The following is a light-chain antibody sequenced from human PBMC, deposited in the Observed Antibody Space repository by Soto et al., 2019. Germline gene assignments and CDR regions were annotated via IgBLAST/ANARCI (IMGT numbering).Light chain of an antibody. CDR2: GAS. Sequence: EIVLTQSPGTLSLSPGERATLSCRASQSVSSSYLAWYQQKPGQTPRLLIYGASSRATGIPDRFSGSGSGTDFSLTIIRLEPEDFAVFFCQQYGSSPFTFGGGTKVDIK. CDR1: QSVSSSY. J-gene: IGKJ4*01. V-gene: IGKV3-20*01. CDR3: QQYGSSPFT.